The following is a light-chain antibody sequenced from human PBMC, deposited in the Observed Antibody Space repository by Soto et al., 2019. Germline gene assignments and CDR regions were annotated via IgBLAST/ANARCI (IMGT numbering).Light chain of an antibody. CDR3: QQYNNWPFALT. J-gene: IGKJ4*01. Sequence: EIVLTQSPATLSVSPGDRATLSCRASQSVSSKLAWYQQKPGQAPRVLSYGASTRATGITARFSGSGSETEFTLSLSSLQSEDFAVSYCQQYNNWPFALTCGGGTKVEIK. CDR1: QSVSSK. V-gene: IGKV3-15*01. CDR2: GAS.